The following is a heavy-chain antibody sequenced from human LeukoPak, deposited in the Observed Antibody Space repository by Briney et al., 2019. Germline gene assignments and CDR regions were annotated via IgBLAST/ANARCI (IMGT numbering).Heavy chain of an antibody. V-gene: IGHV1-8*01. D-gene: IGHD3-22*01. Sequence: ASVKVSCKASGYTFTSYDINWVQQATGQGLEWMGWMNPNSGNTGYAQKFQGRVTMTRNTSISTAYMELSSLRSEDTAVYYCATDGHYDSSGPAEYWGQGTLVTVSS. CDR3: ATDGHYDSSGPAEY. CDR1: GYTFTSYD. CDR2: MNPNSGNT. J-gene: IGHJ4*02.